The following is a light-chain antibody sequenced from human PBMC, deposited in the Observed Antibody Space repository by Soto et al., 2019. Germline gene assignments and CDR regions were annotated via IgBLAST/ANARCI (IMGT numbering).Light chain of an antibody. Sequence: DIVMTQSPLSLPVTPGEPASISCRSSQSLLHSNGYNYLDWYLQKPGQSPQLLIYLGSNRASGVPDRFSGSGSGTDFTLKISRVEAEDVGVYYCIQALQTLWTVGQGTKVEIK. V-gene: IGKV2-28*01. CDR1: QSLLHSNGYNY. CDR3: IQALQTLWT. J-gene: IGKJ1*01. CDR2: LGS.